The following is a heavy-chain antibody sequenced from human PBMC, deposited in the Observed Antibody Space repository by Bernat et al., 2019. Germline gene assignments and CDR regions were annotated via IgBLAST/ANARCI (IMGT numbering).Heavy chain of an antibody. J-gene: IGHJ4*02. CDR1: GGSISSYY. D-gene: IGHD2-2*01. CDR2: IYYSGST. Sequence: QVQLQESGPGLVKPSETLSLTCTVSGGSISSYYWSWIRQPPGKGLEWIGYIYYSGSTNYNPSLKSRVTISVDTSKNQFSLKLSSVTAADTAVYYCARLGYCSSTSCYVQEGVDYWGQGTLVTVSS. CDR3: ARLGYCSSTSCYVQEGVDY. V-gene: IGHV4-59*08.